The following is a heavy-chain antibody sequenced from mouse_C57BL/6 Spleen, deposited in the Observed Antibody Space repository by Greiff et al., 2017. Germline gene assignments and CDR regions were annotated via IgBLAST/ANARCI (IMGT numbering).Heavy chain of an antibody. CDR3: AREGKLTVVATKFDY. V-gene: IGHV1-52*01. Sequence: QVQLQQPGAELVRPGSSVKLSCKASGYTFTSYWMHWVKQRPIQGLEWIGNIDPSDSETHYNQKFKDKATLTVDKSSSTAYMQLSSLTSEDSAVYYCAREGKLTVVATKFDYWGQGTTLTVSS. CDR1: GYTFTSYW. J-gene: IGHJ2*01. CDR2: IDPSDSET. D-gene: IGHD1-1*01.